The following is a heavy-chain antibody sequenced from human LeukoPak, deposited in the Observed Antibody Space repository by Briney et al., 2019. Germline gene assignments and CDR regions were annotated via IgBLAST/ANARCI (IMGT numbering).Heavy chain of an antibody. Sequence: ASVKVSCKASGGTFSSYAISWVRQAPGQGLEWMGGIIPVFGTSNYAQKFQGRVTMTTDTSTSTAYMELRSLRSDDTAVYYCARFRSYTYYYYYMDVWGKGTTVTVSS. V-gene: IGHV1-69*05. CDR1: GGTFSSYA. J-gene: IGHJ6*03. D-gene: IGHD1-26*01. CDR3: ARFRSYTYYYYYMDV. CDR2: IIPVFGTS.